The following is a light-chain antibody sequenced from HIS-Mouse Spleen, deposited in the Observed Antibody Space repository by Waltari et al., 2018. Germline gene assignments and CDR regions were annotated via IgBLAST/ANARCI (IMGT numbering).Light chain of an antibody. CDR1: SPNTGSNT. J-gene: IGLJ2*01. Sequence: QSVLTQTPSASGTPGQRVTISCSGSSPNTGSNTFTWYQQLPGTAPKLLIYSNKQRPSGVPDRFSGSKSGTSASLAISGLQSEDEADYYCAAWDDSLNGHVVFGGGTKLTVL. CDR3: AAWDDSLNGHVV. CDR2: SNK. V-gene: IGLV1-44*01.